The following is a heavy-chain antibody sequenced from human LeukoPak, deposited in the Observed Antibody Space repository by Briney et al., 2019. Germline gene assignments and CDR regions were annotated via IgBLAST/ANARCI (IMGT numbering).Heavy chain of an antibody. Sequence: GGSLRLSCTASGFTFGDYAMSWFRQAPGKGLEWVGFIRSKAYGGTTEYAASVKGRFTISRDDSKSIAYPQMNSLKTEDTAVYYCTRDLPPYDSSGYYYDPFDYWGQGTLVTVSS. CDR2: IRSKAYGGTT. CDR1: GFTFGDYA. J-gene: IGHJ4*02. CDR3: TRDLPPYDSSGYYYDPFDY. D-gene: IGHD3-22*01. V-gene: IGHV3-49*03.